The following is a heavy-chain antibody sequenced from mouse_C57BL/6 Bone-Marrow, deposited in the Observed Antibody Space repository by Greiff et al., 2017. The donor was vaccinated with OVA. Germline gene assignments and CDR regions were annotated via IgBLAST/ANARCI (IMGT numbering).Heavy chain of an antibody. J-gene: IGHJ4*01. CDR2: IRSKSNNYAT. D-gene: IGHD1-1*01. Sequence: EVKLMESGGGLVQPKGSLKLSCAASGFSFNTYAMNWVRQAPGKGLEWVARIRSKSNNYATYYADSVKDSFTISRDDSESMLYLQMNNLKTEDTAMYYCVRRDYYGRYAMDYWGQGTSVTVSS. V-gene: IGHV10-1*01. CDR1: GFSFNTYA. CDR3: VRRDYYGRYAMDY.